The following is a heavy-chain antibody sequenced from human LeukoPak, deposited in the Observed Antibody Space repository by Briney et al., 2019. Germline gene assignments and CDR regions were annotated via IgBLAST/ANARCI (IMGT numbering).Heavy chain of an antibody. V-gene: IGHV3-74*01. CDR3: ARGLRLGELSFALGAFDI. D-gene: IGHD3-16*02. J-gene: IGHJ3*02. CDR2: INSDGSST. CDR1: GFTFSSYW. Sequence: GGSLRLSCAASGFTFSSYWMHWVRQAPGKGLVWVSRINSDGSSTSYADSVKGRFTISRDNAKNSLYLQMNSLRAEDTAVYYCARGLRLGELSFALGAFDIWGQGTMVTVFS.